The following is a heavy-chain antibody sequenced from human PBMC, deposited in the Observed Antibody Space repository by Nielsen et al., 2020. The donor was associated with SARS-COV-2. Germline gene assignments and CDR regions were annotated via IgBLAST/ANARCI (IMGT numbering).Heavy chain of an antibody. Sequence: GESLKISCAASGFTFSGPAMHWVRQASGKRLEWVGRIRSRLNSYATAYAASVKGRFTISRDDSSNTAYLQMNSLKTEDTAVYYCARQDSSGWFKYYYHMDVWGKGTTVTVSS. J-gene: IGHJ6*03. CDR2: IRSRLNSYAT. CDR1: GFTFSGPA. CDR3: ARQDSSGWFKYYYHMDV. D-gene: IGHD6-19*01. V-gene: IGHV3-73*01.